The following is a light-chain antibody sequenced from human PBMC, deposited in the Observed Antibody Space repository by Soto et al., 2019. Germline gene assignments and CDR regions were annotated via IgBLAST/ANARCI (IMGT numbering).Light chain of an antibody. CDR3: QQSYSTPEFT. V-gene: IGKV1-39*01. CDR2: AAS. J-gene: IGKJ3*01. Sequence: DIQMTQSPSSLSASVGDRVTITCRASQSISSYLNWYQQKPVKAPKLLIYAASSLKSGVPSRFSGSGSGTNFTLTISSLQPEAFATYYCQQSYSTPEFTFGPGTKVDIK. CDR1: QSISSY.